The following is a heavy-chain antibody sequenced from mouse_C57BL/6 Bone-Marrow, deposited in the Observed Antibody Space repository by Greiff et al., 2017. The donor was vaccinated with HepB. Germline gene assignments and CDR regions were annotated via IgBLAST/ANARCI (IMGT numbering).Heavy chain of an antibody. CDR1: GYAFTNYL. Sequence: QVQLQQSGAELVRPGTSVKVSCKASGYAFTNYLIEWVKQRPGPGLEWIGVINPGSGGTNYNEKFKGKATLTADKSSSTAYMQLSSLTSEDSAVYFCARGGGNYYFDYWGQVTTLTVSS. D-gene: IGHD2-1*01. CDR3: ARGGGNYYFDY. CDR2: INPGSGGT. J-gene: IGHJ2*01. V-gene: IGHV1-54*01.